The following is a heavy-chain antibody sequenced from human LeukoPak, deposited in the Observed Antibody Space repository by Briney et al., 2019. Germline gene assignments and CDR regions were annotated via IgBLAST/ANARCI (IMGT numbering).Heavy chain of an antibody. Sequence: TGGSLRLSCAASGFTFSSNWMHWVRQAPGKGLVWVSRINSDGSSTNYADSVRGRFTISRDNAKNTLYLQMNSLRAEDTAVYYCANYGSGCFYYWGQGTLVTVSS. J-gene: IGHJ4*02. V-gene: IGHV3-74*01. CDR3: ANYGSGCFYY. D-gene: IGHD3-3*01. CDR2: INSDGSST. CDR1: GFTFSSNW.